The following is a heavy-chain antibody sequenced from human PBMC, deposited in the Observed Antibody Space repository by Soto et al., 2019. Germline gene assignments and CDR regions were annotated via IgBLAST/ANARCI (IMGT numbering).Heavy chain of an antibody. CDR3: TRLHFIVEPGINY. J-gene: IGHJ4*02. D-gene: IGHD6-13*01. CDR1: GLSFSDSG. Sequence: GGSLRLSCAASGLSFSDSGIHWVRQASGKGLEWVGRIRTKSNHYATAYAASVKGRFTISRDDSRNTAYLQMNSLETGDTAVYYCTRLHFIVEPGINYWGQGTLVTVSS. V-gene: IGHV3-73*01. CDR2: IRTKSNHYAT.